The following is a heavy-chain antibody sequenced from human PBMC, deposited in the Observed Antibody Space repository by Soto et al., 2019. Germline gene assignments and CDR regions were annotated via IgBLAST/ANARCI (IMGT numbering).Heavy chain of an antibody. D-gene: IGHD3-3*01. Sequence: GESLKISCKGSGYSFTSYWTGWVRQMPGKGLEWMGIIYPGDSDTRYSPSFQGQVTISADKSISTAYLQWSSLKASDTAMYYCARRITIFGDQNWFDPWGQGTLVTVSS. CDR1: GYSFTSYW. J-gene: IGHJ5*02. V-gene: IGHV5-51*01. CDR2: IYPGDSDT. CDR3: ARRITIFGDQNWFDP.